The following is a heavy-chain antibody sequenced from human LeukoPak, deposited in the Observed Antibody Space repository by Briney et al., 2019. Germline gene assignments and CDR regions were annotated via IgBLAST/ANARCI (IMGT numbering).Heavy chain of an antibody. Sequence: PGASVKVSCKASEYTFTNYDINWVRQATGQGLEWMGWMNPNSGNTAHAQKFQGRVTITRNTSISTAYMELSSLRSDDTAVYYCARGGGYYDSSGYYSEYFQHWGQGTLVTVSS. J-gene: IGHJ1*01. V-gene: IGHV1-8*03. CDR2: MNPNSGNT. CDR1: EYTFTNYD. CDR3: ARGGGYYDSSGYYSEYFQH. D-gene: IGHD3-22*01.